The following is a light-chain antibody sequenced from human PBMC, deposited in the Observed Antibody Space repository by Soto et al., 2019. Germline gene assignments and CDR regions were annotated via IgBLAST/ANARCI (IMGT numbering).Light chain of an antibody. CDR3: QQYSNWPRT. V-gene: IGKV3-15*01. Sequence: EIVITQFPATLSVSPGERATLSCRASQSVRSNLAWYQQKPSQAPRLLIFAASTRATVIPARFRGSGSGTEFTLTISDLQSEDFAVYYCQQYSNWPRTFGQGTKVDIK. CDR1: QSVRSN. CDR2: AAS. J-gene: IGKJ1*01.